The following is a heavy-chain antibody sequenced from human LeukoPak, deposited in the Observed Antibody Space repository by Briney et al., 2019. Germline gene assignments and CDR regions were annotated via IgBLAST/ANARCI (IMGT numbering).Heavy chain of an antibody. CDR3: ARDLGTGDPDY. Sequence: SVNVSCKASGGTFSSYAISWVRQAPGQXLEWMGRIIPILGIANYAQKFQGRVTITADKSTSTAYMELSSLRSEDTAVYYCARDLGTGDPDYWGQGTLVTVSS. J-gene: IGHJ4*02. CDR1: GGTFSSYA. V-gene: IGHV1-69*04. D-gene: IGHD7-27*01. CDR2: IIPILGIA.